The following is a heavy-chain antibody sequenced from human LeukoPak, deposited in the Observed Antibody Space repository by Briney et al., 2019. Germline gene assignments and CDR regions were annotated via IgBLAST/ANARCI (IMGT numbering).Heavy chain of an antibody. CDR2: INSDGSST. J-gene: IGHJ4*02. CDR3: AILAAAGTADY. CDR1: GFTFSSYW. D-gene: IGHD6-13*01. Sequence: GGSLRLSCAASGFTFSSYWMHWFRQTPGKGLVWVSRINSDGSSTSYADSVKGRFTISRDNAKNTLSLQMNSLRAEDTAFYYCAILAAAGTADYWGQGTLVTVSS. V-gene: IGHV3-74*01.